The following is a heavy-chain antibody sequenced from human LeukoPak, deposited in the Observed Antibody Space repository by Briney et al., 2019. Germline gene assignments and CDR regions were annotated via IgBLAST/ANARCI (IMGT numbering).Heavy chain of an antibody. J-gene: IGHJ3*02. Sequence: ASVKVSCKASGYSFTDYYMHWVRQAPGQGLEWMGWINPNSGGTNYAQKFQGRVTMTRDTSISTAYMELNRLRSDDTAVYYCARAAYDLDAFDIWGQGTMVTVSS. CDR2: INPNSGGT. CDR3: ARAAYDLDAFDI. CDR1: GYSFTDYY. V-gene: IGHV1-2*02. D-gene: IGHD3-22*01.